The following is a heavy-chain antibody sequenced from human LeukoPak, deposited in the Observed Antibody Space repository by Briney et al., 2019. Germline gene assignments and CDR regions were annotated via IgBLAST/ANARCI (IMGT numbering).Heavy chain of an antibody. V-gene: IGHV4-34*01. CDR2: INHRGST. CDR1: GGSISSYY. CDR3: ARGGPETGYSSGWDGDY. D-gene: IGHD6-19*01. Sequence: SETLSLTCTVSGGSISSYYWSWIRQPPGKGLEWIGEINHRGSTNYNPSLKSRVTISVDTSKNQFSLKLSSVTAADTAVYYCARGGPETGYSSGWDGDYWGQGTLVTVSS. J-gene: IGHJ4*02.